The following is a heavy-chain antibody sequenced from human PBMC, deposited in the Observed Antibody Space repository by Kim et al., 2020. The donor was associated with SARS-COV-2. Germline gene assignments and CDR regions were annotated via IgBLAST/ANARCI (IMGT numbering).Heavy chain of an antibody. CDR1: GYTFTSYY. J-gene: IGHJ4*02. D-gene: IGHD3-10*01. Sequence: ASVKVSCKASGYTFTSYYMHWVRQAPGQGLEWMGIINPSGGSTSYAQKFQGRVTMTRDTSTSTVYMELSSLRSEDTAVYYCARDPPRTSAGFRGKGGYWGQGTLVTVSS. CDR2: INPSGGST. CDR3: ARDPPRTSAGFRGKGGY. V-gene: IGHV1-46*01.